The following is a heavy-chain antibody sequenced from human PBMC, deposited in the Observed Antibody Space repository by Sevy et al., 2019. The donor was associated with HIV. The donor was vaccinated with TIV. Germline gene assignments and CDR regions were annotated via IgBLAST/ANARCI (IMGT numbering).Heavy chain of an antibody. CDR2: IYWDDDH. CDR1: GFSLKTSRVG. V-gene: IGHV2-5*02. CDR3: AHSSGTYYFDSSGSPKFDPSPFNI. J-gene: IGHJ3*02. Sequence: SGPTLVNPTQTLTLTCTFSGFSLKTSRVGVGWIRQPPGKALEWLAVIYWDDDHRYSPSLKSRLTISKDASKNQVVLTMTNADPMDTATYYCAHSSGTYYFDSSGSPKFDPSPFNIWGQGTVVTVSS. D-gene: IGHD3-22*01.